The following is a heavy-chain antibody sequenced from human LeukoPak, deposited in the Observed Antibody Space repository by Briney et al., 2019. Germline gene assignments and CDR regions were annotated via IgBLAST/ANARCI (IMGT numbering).Heavy chain of an antibody. CDR1: GFTFSAYW. CDR2: INGDGITT. D-gene: IGHD1-26*01. Sequence: GGSLRFSCAASGFTFSAYWMHWVRQSPGRGLVWVARINGDGITTSYADSVKGRFTISRDNAKNTLYLQMNSLRAEDTAVFYCARAGVGFDYWGQGTLVTVSS. V-gene: IGHV3-74*01. J-gene: IGHJ4*02. CDR3: ARAGVGFDY.